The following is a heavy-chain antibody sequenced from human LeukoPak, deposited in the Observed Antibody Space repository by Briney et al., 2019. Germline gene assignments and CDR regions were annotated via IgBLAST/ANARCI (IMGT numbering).Heavy chain of an antibody. Sequence: SETLSLTCAVYGGSFSGYYWSWIRQPPGKGLEWIGEINHSGSTNYNPSLKSRVTISVDTSKNQFSLKLSSVTAADTAVYYCARAPNIVVVPAATNWFDPWSQGTLVTVSS. J-gene: IGHJ5*02. D-gene: IGHD2-2*01. V-gene: IGHV4-34*01. CDR2: INHSGST. CDR1: GGSFSGYY. CDR3: ARAPNIVVVPAATNWFDP.